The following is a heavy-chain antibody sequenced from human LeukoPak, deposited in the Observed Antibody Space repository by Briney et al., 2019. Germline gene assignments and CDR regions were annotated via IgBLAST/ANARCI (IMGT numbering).Heavy chain of an antibody. Sequence: ASVKVSCKASGYTFTGYYMHWVRQAPGQGLEWMGWINPNSGGTNYAQKFQGRVTMTRDTSISTAYMELSRLRSDDTAVYYCATEVHVEQWLEDWGQGTLVTVSS. J-gene: IGHJ4*02. D-gene: IGHD6-19*01. CDR1: GYTFTGYY. CDR2: INPNSGGT. CDR3: ATEVHVEQWLED. V-gene: IGHV1-2*02.